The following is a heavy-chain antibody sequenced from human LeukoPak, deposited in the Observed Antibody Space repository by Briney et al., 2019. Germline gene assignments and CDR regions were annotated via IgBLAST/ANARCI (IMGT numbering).Heavy chain of an antibody. CDR2: ISSDGNDK. Sequence: GGSLRLSCAASGVTFSSYGMHWVRQAPGKGLEWVALISSDGNDKLYGDSVKGRFTISRDDSKSTLYLQMNSLRAEDTAVYYCTTRVIRGNSGDDYDDWGQGTLVTVSS. D-gene: IGHD5-12*01. V-gene: IGHV3-30*03. J-gene: IGHJ4*02. CDR3: TTRVIRGNSGDDYDD. CDR1: GVTFSSYG.